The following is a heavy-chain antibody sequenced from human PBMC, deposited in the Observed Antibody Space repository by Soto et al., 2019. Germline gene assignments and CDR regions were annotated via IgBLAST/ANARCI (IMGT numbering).Heavy chain of an antibody. J-gene: IGHJ6*02. CDR1: GYTFTSYG. CDR3: ARDRRYSGSYFYYYYGMDV. Sequence: ASVKVSYTASGYTFTSYGISWVRQAPGQGLEWMGWISAYNGNTNYAQKLQGRVTMTTDTSTSTAYMELRSLRSDDTAVYYCARDRRYSGSYFYYYYGMDVWGQGTTVTVSS. D-gene: IGHD1-26*01. V-gene: IGHV1-18*01. CDR2: ISAYNGNT.